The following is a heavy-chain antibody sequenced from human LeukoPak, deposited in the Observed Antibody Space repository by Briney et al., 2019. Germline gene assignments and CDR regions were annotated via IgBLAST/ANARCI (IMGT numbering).Heavy chain of an antibody. D-gene: IGHD5-18*01. Sequence: GRSLRLSCAASGFTFNYYAMSWVRQAPGKGLEWVSGISDNEGTTYYTDSVNGRITITRDNTENMVYLQMNNLRADDTAGYFGARHDSFIPYWGQGTLVTVSS. J-gene: IGHJ4*02. CDR2: ISDNEGTT. CDR3: ARHDSFIPY. V-gene: IGHV3-23*01. CDR1: GFTFNYYA.